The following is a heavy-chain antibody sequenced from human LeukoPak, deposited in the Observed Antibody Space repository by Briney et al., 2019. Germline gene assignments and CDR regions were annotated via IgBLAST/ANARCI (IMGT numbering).Heavy chain of an antibody. CDR1: GFIFSSHW. J-gene: IGHJ4*02. D-gene: IGHD4-17*01. CDR2: IKQDGSKK. V-gene: IGHV3-7*02. Sequence: GGSLRLSCAGSGFIFSSHWMIWVRQAPGKGLEWVANIKQDGSKKYYVDSVKGRFTISRDNTKSSMYLEMNSLRAEDTAVYYCVRYRDGEYDFWGQGSLVTVSS. CDR3: VRYRDGEYDF.